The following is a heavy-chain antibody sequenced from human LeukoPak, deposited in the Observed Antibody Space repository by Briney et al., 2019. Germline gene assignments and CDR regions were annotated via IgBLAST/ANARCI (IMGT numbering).Heavy chain of an antibody. CDR2: IYADGTT. CDR1: GFIVNTNY. J-gene: IGHJ4*02. Sequence: PGGSLRLSCAAFGFIVNTNYMTWVRQAPGRGLEWVSFIYADGTTYYADSVKGRFTISRDISKNEVYLQMNSLRPEDTAVYYCARDSYGDANFDSWGQGTLVTVSS. CDR3: ARDSYGDANFDS. D-gene: IGHD4-17*01. V-gene: IGHV3-53*01.